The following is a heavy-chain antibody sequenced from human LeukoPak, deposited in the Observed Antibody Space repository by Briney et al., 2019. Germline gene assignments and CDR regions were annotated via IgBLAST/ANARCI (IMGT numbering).Heavy chain of an antibody. CDR1: GGSISSYS. CDR2: IYYSGST. Sequence: SETLSLTCTVSGGSISSYSWSWIRQPPGKGLEWIGYIYYSGSTNYNPSLKSRVTISVDTSKNQFSPKLSSVTAADTAVYYCARAHYYGSGSYSDAFDIWGQGTMVTVSS. D-gene: IGHD3-10*01. CDR3: ARAHYYGSGSYSDAFDI. J-gene: IGHJ3*02. V-gene: IGHV4-59*01.